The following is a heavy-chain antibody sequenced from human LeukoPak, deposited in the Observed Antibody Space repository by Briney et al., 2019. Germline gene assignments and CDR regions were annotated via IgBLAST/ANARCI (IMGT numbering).Heavy chain of an antibody. V-gene: IGHV1-69*13. CDR1: GGTFSSYA. D-gene: IGHD5-12*01. CDR2: IIPIFGTA. Sequence: SVKVSCKASGGTFSSYAISWVRQAPGQGLEWMGGIIPIFGTANYAQKFQGRVTITADESTSTAYMELSSLRSEDTAVYYCAREAQGGYDSDDYFGYWGQGTLVTVSS. J-gene: IGHJ4*02. CDR3: AREAQGGYDSDDYFGY.